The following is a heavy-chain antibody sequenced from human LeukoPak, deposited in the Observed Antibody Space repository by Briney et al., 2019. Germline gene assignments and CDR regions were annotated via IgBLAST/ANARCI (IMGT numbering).Heavy chain of an antibody. CDR3: AGEAGGGEGYNWFDP. J-gene: IGHJ5*02. D-gene: IGHD2-21*01. CDR1: GGTFSSYA. Sequence: SVKVSCKASGGTFSSYAIIWVRQAPGQGLEWMGGIIPIFGTANYAQKFQGRVTITADESTSTAYMELSSLRSEDTAVYYCAGEAGGGEGYNWFDPWGQGTLVTVSS. CDR2: IIPIFGTA. V-gene: IGHV1-69*13.